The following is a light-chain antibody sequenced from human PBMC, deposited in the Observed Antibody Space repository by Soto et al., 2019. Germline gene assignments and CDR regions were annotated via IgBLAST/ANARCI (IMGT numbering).Light chain of an antibody. V-gene: IGLV2-11*01. J-gene: IGLJ1*01. CDR1: SSDVGGYNY. CDR2: DVS. Sequence: QSALTQPRSVSGSPGQSVTISCTGTSSDVGGYNYVSWYQQHPGKAPKVMIYDVSERPSGVPDRFSGSKSGNTASLTISGLQAEDEADYYSCSYAGSPRYVLGTGTKLTVL. CDR3: CSYAGSPRYV.